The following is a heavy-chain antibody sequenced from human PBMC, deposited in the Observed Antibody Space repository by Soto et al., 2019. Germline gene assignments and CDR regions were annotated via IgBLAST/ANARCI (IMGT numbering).Heavy chain of an antibody. CDR1: GFTFRSNA. Sequence: EVQLLESGGGLVQPGGSLRLSCEASGFTFRSNARGWVRKLQGKGLEWVSTINSSGGSTYYADPVKGRFTISRDNSKTTLYLQMNSLRAEDTAVYYCAKGGGDYGSGSYPFWYWGQGTLVTVSS. CDR3: AKGGGDYGSGSYPFWY. V-gene: IGHV3-23*01. CDR2: INSSGGST. D-gene: IGHD3-10*01. J-gene: IGHJ4*02.